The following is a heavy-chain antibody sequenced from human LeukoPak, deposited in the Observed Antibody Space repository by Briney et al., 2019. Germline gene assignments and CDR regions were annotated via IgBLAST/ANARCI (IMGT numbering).Heavy chain of an antibody. CDR1: GFTFSSYS. D-gene: IGHD6-13*01. CDR3: AREHSSSWYVDWVDY. CDR2: ISSSSSYI. V-gene: IGHV3-21*01. Sequence: GGSPRLSCAASGFTFSSYSMNWVRQAPGKGLEWVSSISSSSSYIYYADSVKGRFTISRDNAKNSLYLQMNSLRAEDTAVYYCAREHSSSWYVDWVDYWGQGTLVTVSS. J-gene: IGHJ4*02.